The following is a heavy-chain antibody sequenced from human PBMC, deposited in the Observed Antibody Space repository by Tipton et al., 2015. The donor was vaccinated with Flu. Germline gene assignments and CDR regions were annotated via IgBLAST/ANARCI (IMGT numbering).Heavy chain of an antibody. CDR1: GYSFSNYG. J-gene: IGHJ4*02. D-gene: IGHD4-17*01. V-gene: IGHV1-18*04. CDR2: ISVYHGHT. Sequence: QLVQSGPEVKEPGASVKVSCKASGYSFSNYGITWVRQAPGQGLEWIGWISVYHGHTNYAQKLQDRVTMTTDTSTSTAYMDLRSLRSDDTAVYYCARDYFTVMKGGSADYWGQGTLVTVS. CDR3: ARDYFTVMKGGSADY.